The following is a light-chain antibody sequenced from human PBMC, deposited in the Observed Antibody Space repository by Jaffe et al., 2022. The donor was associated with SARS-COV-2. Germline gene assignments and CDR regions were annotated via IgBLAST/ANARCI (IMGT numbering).Light chain of an antibody. J-gene: IGLJ2*01. CDR2: DVS. Sequence: QSALTQPRSVSGSPGQSVTISCTGTNSDVGGYNYVSWYQQHPGKAPKLMIYDVSKRPSGVPDRFSGSKFGNTASLTISGLQTEDEADYYCCSYAGRYILVFGGGTKLTVL. CDR1: NSDVGGYNY. V-gene: IGLV2-11*01. CDR3: CSYAGRYILV.